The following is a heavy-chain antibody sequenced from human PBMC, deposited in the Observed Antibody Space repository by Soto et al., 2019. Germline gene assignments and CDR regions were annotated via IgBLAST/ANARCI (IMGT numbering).Heavy chain of an antibody. CDR1: GFTLRLHA. J-gene: IGHJ6*02. CDR3: ARDGQQLTPYALDV. V-gene: IGHV3-33*08. CDR2: IWYDGSNK. Sequence: QVQLVESGGGVIQPGRSLRLSCAASGFTLRLHAMHWVRQAPGKGLEWVAQIWYDGSNKYYTDSVKGRFTVSRDDFKNTAFLQMDSLRAEDTAVYYCARDGQQLTPYALDVWGQGTTVIVSS. D-gene: IGHD6-13*01.